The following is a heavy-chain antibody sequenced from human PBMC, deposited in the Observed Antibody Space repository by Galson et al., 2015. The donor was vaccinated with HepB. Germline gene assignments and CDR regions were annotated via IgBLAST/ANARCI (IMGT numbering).Heavy chain of an antibody. Sequence: SLRLSCAAPGFTLSSYGMHWVRQAPGTGLEWVAVISYDGSKKQYADSVKGRITISRDNSKNTLYLQMNSLRAEDTAVYYCAKGGPPGFSEWLTSWGQGTLVTVSS. CDR1: GFTLSSYG. CDR2: ISYDGSKK. D-gene: IGHD3-3*01. CDR3: AKGGPPGFSEWLTS. J-gene: IGHJ5*02. V-gene: IGHV3-30*18.